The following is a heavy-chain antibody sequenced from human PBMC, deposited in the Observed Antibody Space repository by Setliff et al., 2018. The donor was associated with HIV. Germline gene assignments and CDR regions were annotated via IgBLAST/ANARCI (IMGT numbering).Heavy chain of an antibody. CDR1: GGSISSGSYY. D-gene: IGHD3-10*01. CDR2: IYSSGST. V-gene: IGHV4-61*02. Sequence: SETLFLTCTVSGGSISSGSYYWSWIRQPAGKGLEWIGRIYSSGSTNYNPSLKSRVTISVDTSKNQFSLKLSSVTAADTAVYYCVRERIGELLNWFDPWGQGTLVTVSS. J-gene: IGHJ5*02. CDR3: VRERIGELLNWFDP.